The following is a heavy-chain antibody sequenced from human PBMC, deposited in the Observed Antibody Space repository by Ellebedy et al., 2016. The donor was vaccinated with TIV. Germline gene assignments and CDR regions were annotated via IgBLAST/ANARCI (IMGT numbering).Heavy chain of an antibody. CDR3: ARGDSKGFDY. V-gene: IGHV4-34*01. CDR1: GGSFSGYY. J-gene: IGHJ4*02. CDR2: INHSGST. D-gene: IGHD4-11*01. Sequence: SETLSLTXAVYGGSFSGYYWSWIRQPPGKGLEWIGEINHSGSTNYNPSLKSRVTISVDTSKNQFSLKLSSVTAADTAVYYCARGDSKGFDYWGQGTLVTVSS.